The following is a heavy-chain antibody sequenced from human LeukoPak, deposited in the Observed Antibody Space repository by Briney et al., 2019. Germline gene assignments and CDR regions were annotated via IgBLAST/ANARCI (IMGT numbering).Heavy chain of an antibody. CDR2: IYPGDSDT. CDR3: ARLGPRPDSSSGRHY. Sequence: HGESLKISCKGSGYSFTSYWIGWVRQMPGKGLEWMGIIYPGDSDTRYSPSFQGQVTISADKSISTAYLQWSSLKASDTAMYYCARLGPRPDSSSGRHYWGQGTLVTVSS. V-gene: IGHV5-51*01. CDR1: GYSFTSYW. D-gene: IGHD6-6*01. J-gene: IGHJ4*02.